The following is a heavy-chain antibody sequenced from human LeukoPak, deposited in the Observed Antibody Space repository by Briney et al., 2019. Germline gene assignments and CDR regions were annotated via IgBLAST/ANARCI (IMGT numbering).Heavy chain of an antibody. J-gene: IGHJ6*02. D-gene: IGHD2-15*01. CDR2: ISGSGGST. Sequence: QSGGSLRLSCAASGFTFSSYAMSWVRQAPGKGLEWVSAISGSGGSTYYADSVKGRFTISRDNSKNTLYLQMNSLRAEDTAVYYCARDQYCSGGSCYFYYYYGMDVWGQGTTVTVSS. V-gene: IGHV3-23*01. CDR1: GFTFSSYA. CDR3: ARDQYCSGGSCYFYYYYGMDV.